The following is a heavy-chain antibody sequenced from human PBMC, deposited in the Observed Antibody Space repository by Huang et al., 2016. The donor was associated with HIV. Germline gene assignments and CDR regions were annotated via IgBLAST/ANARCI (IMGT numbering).Heavy chain of an antibody. J-gene: IGHJ4*02. V-gene: IGHV7-4-1*02. CDR2: IDTDSRHH. CDR1: GYTFTSYA. CDR3: ARGLFDY. Sequence: QVQLVQSGSELKKPVASVTVSCKASGYTFTSYAMNWVRQAPGQGLEWIGWIDTDSRHHTYAQGLTGRCVFSVATSVSSAYLQISSRRDEDTAVYYCARGLFDYWGQGTLVTVSS.